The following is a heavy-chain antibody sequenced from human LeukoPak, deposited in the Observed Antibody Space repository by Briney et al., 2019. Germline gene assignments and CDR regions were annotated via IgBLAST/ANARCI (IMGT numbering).Heavy chain of an antibody. J-gene: IGHJ4*02. CDR1: GFTFSSYD. V-gene: IGHV3-21*01. Sequence: GGSLRLSCAASGFTFSSYDMNWVRQAPGKGLEWVSSISSSSTYIYYADSVKGRFTISRDNAENSLYLQMNSLRAEDTAVYYCAIGGLTTIDYWGQGTLVAVSS. D-gene: IGHD2-21*02. CDR3: AIGGLTTIDY. CDR2: ISSSSTYI.